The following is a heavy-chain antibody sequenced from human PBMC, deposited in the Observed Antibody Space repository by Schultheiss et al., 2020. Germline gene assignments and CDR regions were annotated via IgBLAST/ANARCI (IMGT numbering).Heavy chain of an antibody. D-gene: IGHD3-3*01. CDR1: GFTFSSYG. CDR2: IWYDGSNK. CDR3: ARDDYYDFWSGYYNLGTYGMDV. Sequence: GESLKISCAASGFTFSSYGMHWVRQAPGKGLEWVAVIWYDGSNKYYADSVKGRFTISRDNSKNTLYLQMNSLRAEDTAVYYCARDDYYDFWSGYYNLGTYGMDVWGQGTTVTGSS. V-gene: IGHV3-33*08. J-gene: IGHJ6*02.